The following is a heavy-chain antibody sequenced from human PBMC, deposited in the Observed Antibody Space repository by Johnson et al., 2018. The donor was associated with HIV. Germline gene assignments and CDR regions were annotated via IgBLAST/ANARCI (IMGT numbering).Heavy chain of an antibody. V-gene: IGHV3-NL1*01. Sequence: QVQLVESGGGVVQPGRSLRLSCAASGFTFSSYAMHWVRQAPGKGLEWVSTISGGGSSTYYADSVKVRFTISRDNSKNTLYLQMNSLKAEDTALYSCAKDRSSWYPFDAFDIWGQGTMVTVSS. CDR2: ISGGGSST. D-gene: IGHD6-13*01. J-gene: IGHJ3*02. CDR1: GFTFSSYA. CDR3: AKDRSSWYPFDAFDI.